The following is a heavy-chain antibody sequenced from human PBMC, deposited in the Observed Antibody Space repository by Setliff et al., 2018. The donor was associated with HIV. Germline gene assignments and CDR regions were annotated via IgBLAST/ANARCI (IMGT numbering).Heavy chain of an antibody. CDR3: ARVVATSDY. J-gene: IGHJ4*02. CDR2: ISGSEK. V-gene: IGHV3-7*01. CDR1: GFTFSSYA. D-gene: IGHD5-12*01. Sequence: PGGSLRLSCAASGFTFSSYAMSWVRQAPGKGLEWVSAISGSEKNYVDSVKGRFTISRDNAKNSLFLQVNSLRAEDTAVYYCARVVATSDYWGQGTLVTVSS.